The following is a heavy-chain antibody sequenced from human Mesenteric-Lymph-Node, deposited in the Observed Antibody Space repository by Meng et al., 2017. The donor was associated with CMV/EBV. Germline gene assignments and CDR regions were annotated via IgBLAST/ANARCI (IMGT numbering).Heavy chain of an antibody. CDR3: AKYQYYDFWSGYSEPDYYYYGMDV. Sequence: GGSLRLSCAASGFTFSSYAMSWVRQAPGKGLEWVSAISGSGGSTYYADSVKGRFTISRDNSKNTLCLQMNSLRAEDTAVYYCAKYQYYDFWSGYSEPDYYYYGMDVWGQGTTVTVSS. CDR1: GFTFSSYA. D-gene: IGHD3-3*01. V-gene: IGHV3-23*01. J-gene: IGHJ6*02. CDR2: ISGSGGST.